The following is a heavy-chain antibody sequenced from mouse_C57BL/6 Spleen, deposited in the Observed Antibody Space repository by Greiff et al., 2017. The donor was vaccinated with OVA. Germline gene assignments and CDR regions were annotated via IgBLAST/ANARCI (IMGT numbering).Heavy chain of an antibody. Sequence: QVQLQQSGAELVKPGASVKISCKASGYAFSSYWMNWVKQRPGKGLEWIGQIYPGDGDTNYNGKFKGKATLTADKSSSTAYMQLSSLTSEDSAVYCGARSYTGSYYAMDYWGKGTSVTVSS. CDR2: IYPGDGDT. J-gene: IGHJ4*01. CDR1: GYAFSSYW. D-gene: IGHD2-10*01. V-gene: IGHV1-80*01. CDR3: ARSYTGSYYAMDY.